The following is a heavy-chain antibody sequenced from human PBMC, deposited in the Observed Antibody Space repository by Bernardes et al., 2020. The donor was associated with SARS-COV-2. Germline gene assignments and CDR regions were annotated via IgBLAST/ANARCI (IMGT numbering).Heavy chain of an antibody. CDR1: GDCCSNSF. V-gene: IGHV4-59*01. CDR3: ARDRGEVVTLFGVVTGPQYFEF. J-gene: IGHJ4*02. D-gene: IGHD3-3*01. Sequence: SETLSLTCVVSGDCCSNSFLSWIRQPPGRGLEWIGYISYIGSSDYNPSLKSRVTISVDTSKSQFSLELRSVTAADTAVYYCARDRGEVVTLFGVVTGPQYFEFWGQGVLLTLPS. CDR2: ISYIGSS.